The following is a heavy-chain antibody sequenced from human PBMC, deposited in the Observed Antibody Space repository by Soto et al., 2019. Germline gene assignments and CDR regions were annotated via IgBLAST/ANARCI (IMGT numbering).Heavy chain of an antibody. J-gene: IGHJ6*02. CDR2: VSSTSSYI. Sequence: EVQLVESGGGLVKPGGSLRLSCAASGFTFSHYSMNWVRQAPGKGLEWVAFVSSTSSYIYYAGSVKGRFTISRDKATNSLFLQMNTLRAEDTAVYYCAKDRGRGSPVSGGLDVWGQGTTVTVS. V-gene: IGHV3-21*01. CDR3: AKDRGRGSPVSGGLDV. D-gene: IGHD3-10*01. CDR1: GFTFSHYS.